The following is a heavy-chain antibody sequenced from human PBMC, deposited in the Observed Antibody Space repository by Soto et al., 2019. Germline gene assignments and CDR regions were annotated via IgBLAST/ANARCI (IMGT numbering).Heavy chain of an antibody. D-gene: IGHD3-22*01. CDR3: ARGDRRGGSYDY. CDR1: GYTFTSYA. V-gene: IGHV1-3*01. CDR2: INAGNGNT. Sequence: QVQLVQSGAEVKKPGASVKVSCKASGYTFTSYAMHWVRQAPGQRLEWMGWINAGNGNTKYSQKFQGRVTITRDTSASTAYMELSSLRSEDTAVYYCARGDRRGGSYDYWGQGTTVTVSS. J-gene: IGHJ4*02.